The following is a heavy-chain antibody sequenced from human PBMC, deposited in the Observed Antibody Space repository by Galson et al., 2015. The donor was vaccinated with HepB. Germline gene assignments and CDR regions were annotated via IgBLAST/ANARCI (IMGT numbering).Heavy chain of an antibody. CDR2: INHSGST. Sequence: ETLSLTCAVYGGSFSGYYWSWIRQPPGKGLEWIGEINHSGSTNYNPSLKSRVTISVDTSKNQFSLKLSSVTAADTAVYYCARGARSMVRGVPDYYFDYWGQGTLVTVSS. D-gene: IGHD3-10*01. J-gene: IGHJ4*02. V-gene: IGHV4-34*01. CDR1: GGSFSGYY. CDR3: ARGARSMVRGVPDYYFDY.